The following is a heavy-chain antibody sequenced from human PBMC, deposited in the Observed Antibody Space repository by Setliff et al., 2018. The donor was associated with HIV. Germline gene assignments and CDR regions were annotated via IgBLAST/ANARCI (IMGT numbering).Heavy chain of an antibody. V-gene: IGHV4-59*12. D-gene: IGHD6-19*01. CDR2: IYYSGST. CDR1: GGSFTNYY. CDR3: ARDPSSGWSYYFDY. J-gene: IGHJ4*02. Sequence: PSETLSLTCVVYGGSFTNYYWSWIRQPPGKGLEWIGYIYYSGSTKYNPSLKSRVTISVDTSKNHFSLKLSSVTAADTAVYYCARDPSSGWSYYFDYWGQGTLVTVSS.